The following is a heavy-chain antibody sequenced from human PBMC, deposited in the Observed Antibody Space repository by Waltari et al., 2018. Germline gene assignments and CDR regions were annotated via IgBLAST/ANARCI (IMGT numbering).Heavy chain of an antibody. V-gene: IGHV3-7*01. CDR3: ARDHVFRGDFWSGYYDS. J-gene: IGHJ4*02. CDR2: IKQDGSET. Sequence: EVQLEESGGGLVQPGGSLRLSCAASGFTFSSYWMTWGRQAPGKGLEWVANIKQDGSETYYADSMKGRFTISRDNAKNSLYLQMNSLRAEDTALYYCARDHVFRGDFWSGYYDSWGQGTLVTVSS. D-gene: IGHD3-3*01. CDR1: GFTFSSYW.